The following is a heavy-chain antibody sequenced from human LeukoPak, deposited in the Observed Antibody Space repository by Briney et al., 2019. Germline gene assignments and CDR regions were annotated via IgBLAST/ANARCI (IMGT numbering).Heavy chain of an antibody. J-gene: IGHJ4*02. Sequence: GGSLRLSCATSGFTFSNYWMSWVRQAPGKGLEGVANIKQDGSTQYYVDSVRGRFSISRDNAKKSPYLHMNGLRAEDTAVYYCARDPSGNYGDYGFWGQGTLVTVSS. CDR3: ARDPSGNYGDYGF. D-gene: IGHD4-17*01. CDR1: GFTFSNYW. CDR2: IKQDGSTQ. V-gene: IGHV3-7*01.